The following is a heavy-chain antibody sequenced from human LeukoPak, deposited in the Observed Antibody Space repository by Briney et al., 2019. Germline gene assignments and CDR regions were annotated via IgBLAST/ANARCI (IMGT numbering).Heavy chain of an antibody. CDR2: ISSGTI. CDR3: ARDRGGSGVRYYFDY. J-gene: IGHJ4*02. Sequence: GGSLRLSCAASGFIFSSYSMNWVRQAPGKGLEWVSYISSGTIYYADSVKGRFTISRGNAKNSLYLQMNSLRAEDTAVYYCARDRGGSGVRYYFDYWGQGTLVTVSS. CDR1: GFIFSSYS. D-gene: IGHD3-10*01. V-gene: IGHV3-48*04.